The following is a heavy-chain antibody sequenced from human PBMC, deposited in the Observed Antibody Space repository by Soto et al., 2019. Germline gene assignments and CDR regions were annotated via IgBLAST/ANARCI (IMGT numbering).Heavy chain of an antibody. V-gene: IGHV1-69*12. CDR1: GGTFSSYA. D-gene: IGHD3-10*01. CDR3: ARVVRKQRASGTVYGMEV. Sequence: QVQLVQSGAEVKKPGSSVKVSCKASGGTFSSYAISWVRQAPGQGLEWMGGIIPIFGTANYAQKFQGRVTITADESTTPXXMELSSLRSEDTAVDYCARVVRKQRASGTVYGMEVWGQGTTVTVSS. CDR2: IIPIFGTA. J-gene: IGHJ6*02.